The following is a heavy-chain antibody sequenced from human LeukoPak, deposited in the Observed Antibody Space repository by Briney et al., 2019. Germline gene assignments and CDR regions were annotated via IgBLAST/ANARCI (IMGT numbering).Heavy chain of an antibody. J-gene: IGHJ4*02. Sequence: SETLSLTCTVSGYSISSGYYWGWIRQPPGKGLEWIGSIYHSGSTYYNPSLKSRVTISVDTSKNQFSLKLSSVTAADTAVYYCARGTDQLLIDYWGQGTLVTVSS. V-gene: IGHV4-38-2*02. D-gene: IGHD2-2*01. CDR1: GYSISSGYY. CDR3: ARGTDQLLIDY. CDR2: IYHSGST.